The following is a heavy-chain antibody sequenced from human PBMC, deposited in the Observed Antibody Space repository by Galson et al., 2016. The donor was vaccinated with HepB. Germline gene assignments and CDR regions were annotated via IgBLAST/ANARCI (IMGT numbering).Heavy chain of an antibody. CDR1: GFNFDDYA. V-gene: IGHV3-9*01. D-gene: IGHD3-10*01. J-gene: IGHJ6*02. Sequence: SLRLSCATSGFNFDDYAMHWVRQGPGKGLEWVSSVTWNSGSMGYADSVKGRFTISRDNAKTSLYLQMNSLRPEDTALYYCAKDLSRGSGSYYSRSYYYGVDVWGRGTTVTVSS. CDR2: VTWNSGSM. CDR3: AKDLSRGSGSYYSRSYYYGVDV.